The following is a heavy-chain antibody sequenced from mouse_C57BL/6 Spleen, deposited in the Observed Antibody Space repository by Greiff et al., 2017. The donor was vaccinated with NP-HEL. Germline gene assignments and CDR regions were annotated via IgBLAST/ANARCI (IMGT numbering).Heavy chain of an antibody. CDR3: ASYPVWDWYFDV. V-gene: IGHV7-3*01. CDR1: GFTFTDYY. J-gene: IGHJ1*03. Sequence: EVKLMESGGGLVQPGGSLSLSCAASGFTFTDYYMSWVRQPPGKALEWLGFIRNKANGYTTEYSASVKGRFTISRDNSQSILYLQMNALRAEDSATYYCASYPVWDWYFDVWGTGTTVTVSS. D-gene: IGHD4-1*01. CDR2: IRNKANGYTT.